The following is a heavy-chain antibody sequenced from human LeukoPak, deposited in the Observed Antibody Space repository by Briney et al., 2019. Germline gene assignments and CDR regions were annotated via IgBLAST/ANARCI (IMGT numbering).Heavy chain of an antibody. V-gene: IGHV3-20*04. D-gene: IGHD2-2*02. CDR2: INWNGGST. CDR3: ARLANYCSSTSCYIYYFDY. J-gene: IGHJ4*02. Sequence: GGSLRLSCAASGFTFDDYGMSWVRQAPGKGLEWVSGINWNGGSTGNADSVKGRFTISRDNAKNSLYLQMNSLRAEDTALYYCARLANYCSSTSCYIYYFDYWGQGTLVTVSS. CDR1: GFTFDDYG.